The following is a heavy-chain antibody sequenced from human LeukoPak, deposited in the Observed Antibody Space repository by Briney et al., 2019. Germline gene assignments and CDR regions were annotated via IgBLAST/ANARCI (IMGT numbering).Heavy chain of an antibody. CDR1: GGSISSYY. Sequence: LETLSLTCTVSGGSISSYYWSWIRQPPGKGLEWIGYIFYSGSTNYNPSPKSRVTISLDASKHQFSLTVSSVTAADTAVYYCAREVPYYYDSSGYDVNWFDPWGQGTLVTVSS. J-gene: IGHJ5*02. D-gene: IGHD3-22*01. V-gene: IGHV4-59*01. CDR3: AREVPYYYDSSGYDVNWFDP. CDR2: IFYSGST.